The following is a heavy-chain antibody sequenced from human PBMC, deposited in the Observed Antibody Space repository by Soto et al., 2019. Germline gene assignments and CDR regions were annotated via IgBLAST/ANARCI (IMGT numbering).Heavy chain of an antibody. CDR2: IIPIFGTA. CDR3: ARNPGGYSSSSFDY. D-gene: IGHD6-6*01. CDR1: GGTFSSYA. V-gene: IGHV1-69*06. Sequence: SVQVSCKASGGTFSSYAISWVRQAPGQGLEWMGGIIPIFGTANYAQKFQGRVTITADKSTSTAYMELSSLRSEDTAVYYCARNPGGYSSSSFDYWGQGTLVTVSS. J-gene: IGHJ4*02.